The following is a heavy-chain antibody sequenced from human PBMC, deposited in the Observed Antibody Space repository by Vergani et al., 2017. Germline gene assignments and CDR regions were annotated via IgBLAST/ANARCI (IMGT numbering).Heavy chain of an antibody. Sequence: EVQLLESGGDLVPPGGSLRLSCAASGFTFIMHAMSWVCQAPGKGLQCVSTLSASDRRTRYADSVKGRFTISRAISKDTLFLHMNSLRPKDTAVYYCAKVGRSEVAGTFGAFDIGGQGTMGTGSS. CDR2: LSASDRRT. D-gene: IGHD6-19*01. V-gene: IGHV3-23*01. CDR1: GFTFIMHA. CDR3: AKVGRSEVAGTFGAFDI. J-gene: IGHJ3*02.